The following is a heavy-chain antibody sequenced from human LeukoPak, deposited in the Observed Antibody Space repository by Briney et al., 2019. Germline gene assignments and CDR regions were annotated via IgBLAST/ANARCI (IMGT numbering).Heavy chain of an antibody. CDR3: ARGLTGYYRPSYYYYMDV. CDR1: GGSISSYY. Sequence: PSETLSLTCTVSGGSISSYYWSWIRQPPGKGLEWIGYIYYSGSTNYNPSLKSRVTISVDTSKNQFSLKLSSVTAADTAVYYCARGLTGYYRPSYYYYMDVWGKGTTVTISS. V-gene: IGHV4-59*01. D-gene: IGHD3-9*01. CDR2: IYYSGST. J-gene: IGHJ6*03.